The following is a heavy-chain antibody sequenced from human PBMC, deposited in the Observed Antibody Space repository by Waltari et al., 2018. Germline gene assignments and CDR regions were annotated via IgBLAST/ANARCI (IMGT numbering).Heavy chain of an antibody. CDR3: TTVRERTSAFRDV. Sequence: EVQLVESGGGLVKPGGSLRLSCAASGFTFINAWMSWVRQAPGRGLGWVGRIKSSTGVGKIDYAAPMKGRFTISRDDSKNTLYLEMNSLKADYTAVYYCTTVRERTSAFRDVWGKGTTVTVSS. J-gene: IGHJ6*04. CDR1: GFTFINAW. CDR2: IKSSTGVGKI. D-gene: IGHD1-26*01. V-gene: IGHV3-15*01.